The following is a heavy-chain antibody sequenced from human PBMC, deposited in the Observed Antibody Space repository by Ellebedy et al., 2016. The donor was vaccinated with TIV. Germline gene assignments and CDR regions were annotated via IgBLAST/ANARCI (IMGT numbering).Heavy chain of an antibody. Sequence: GESLKISCAASGFTFSSYGMHWVRQAPGKGLEWVAVIWYDGSNKYYADSVKGRFTISRDNSKNTLYLQMNSLRAEDTAVYYCAKDYEAGLLWFGELGYWGQGTLVTVSS. CDR2: IWYDGSNK. D-gene: IGHD3-10*01. V-gene: IGHV3-33*06. CDR1: GFTFSSYG. J-gene: IGHJ4*02. CDR3: AKDYEAGLLWFGELGY.